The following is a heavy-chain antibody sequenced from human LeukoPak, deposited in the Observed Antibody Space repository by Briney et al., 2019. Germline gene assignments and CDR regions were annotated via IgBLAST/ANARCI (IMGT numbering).Heavy chain of an antibody. J-gene: IGHJ4*02. Sequence: GGSLRLSCAASGFTFSSSAISWVRQVPGKGLEWVANINYGGNENYHVDSVKGRFSISRDNVKNSLYLQMNSLRAEDTAVYYCTRGDPDKWGQGTLVIVSS. D-gene: IGHD2-21*02. CDR3: TRGDPDK. V-gene: IGHV3-7*03. CDR2: INYGGNEN. CDR1: GFTFSSSA.